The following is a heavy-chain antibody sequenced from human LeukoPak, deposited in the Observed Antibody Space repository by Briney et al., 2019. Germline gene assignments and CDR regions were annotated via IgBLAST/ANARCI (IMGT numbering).Heavy chain of an antibody. Sequence: GGSLRLSCAASGFTFSSYSMNWVRQAPGKGLEWGSSISSSSTYIYCADSVKGRFTISRDNAKNSLYLQMNRLRAEDTAVYYCARVGTMNAFDIWGQGTMVTVSS. V-gene: IGHV3-21*01. D-gene: IGHD1-7*01. CDR3: ARVGTMNAFDI. CDR2: ISSSSTYI. J-gene: IGHJ3*02. CDR1: GFTFSSYS.